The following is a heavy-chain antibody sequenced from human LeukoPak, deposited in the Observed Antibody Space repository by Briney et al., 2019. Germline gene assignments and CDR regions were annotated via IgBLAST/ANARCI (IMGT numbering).Heavy chain of an antibody. CDR1: GYIFTSYW. CDR3: ARPACSSTSCYLYFQY. V-gene: IGHV5-51*01. CDR2: IYPANSDT. Sequence: GESLKISCKASGYIFTSYWIGWVRQMPGKGLEWMAIIYPANSDTRYSPSFQGQVTISADKSISTAYLQWSSLKASDTAMYYCARPACSSTSCYLYFQYWGQGTLVTVSP. D-gene: IGHD2-2*01. J-gene: IGHJ1*01.